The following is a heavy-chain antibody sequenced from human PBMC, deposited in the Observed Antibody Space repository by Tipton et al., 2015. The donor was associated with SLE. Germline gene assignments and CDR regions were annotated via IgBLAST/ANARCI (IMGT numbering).Heavy chain of an antibody. CDR3: ARDSMPNMVQGHFDY. CDR2: ISAYNGNT. J-gene: IGHJ4*02. V-gene: IGHV1-18*01. Sequence: QLVQSGAEVKKPGASVKVSCKASGYTFSNYDLNWVRQAPGQGLEWMGWISAYNGNTNYAQKLQGRVTMTTDTSTSTAYMELRSLRSDDTAVYYCARDSMPNMVQGHFDYWGQGTLVTVSS. CDR1: GYTFSNYD. D-gene: IGHD3-10*01.